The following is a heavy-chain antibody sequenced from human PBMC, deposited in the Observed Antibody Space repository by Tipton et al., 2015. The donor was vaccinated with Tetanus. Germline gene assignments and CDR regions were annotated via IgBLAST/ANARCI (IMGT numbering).Heavy chain of an antibody. Sequence: QVQLVQSGAEVKEPGSSVRVSCKASGGTFSNYAINWVRQAPGQGLEWIAFIHHSGLAFSKPSLKSRVSISIDTSQNQFSLRLTSVTAADTAVYFCARNVYTVTNDAFDIWGHGTLVNVSS. CDR1: GGTFSNYA. CDR3: ARNVYTVTNDAFDI. J-gene: IGHJ3*02. D-gene: IGHD4-11*01. CDR2: FIHHSGLA. V-gene: IGHV1-69*09.